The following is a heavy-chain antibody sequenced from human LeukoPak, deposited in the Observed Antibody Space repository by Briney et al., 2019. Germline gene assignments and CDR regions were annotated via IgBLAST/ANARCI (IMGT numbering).Heavy chain of an antibody. CDR2: ISTYNGNT. CDR3: AKGLTTVTKYYYYYGMDV. V-gene: IGHV1-18*01. J-gene: IGHJ6*02. D-gene: IGHD4-17*01. CDR1: GYTFSSYS. Sequence: ASVKVSCKASGYTFSSYSINWVRQAPGQGLEWMGWISTYNGNTNYAQKLQGRVTMTTDTSTSTAYMEPRSLRSDDTAVYYCAKGLTTVTKYYYYYGMDVWGQGTTVTVSS.